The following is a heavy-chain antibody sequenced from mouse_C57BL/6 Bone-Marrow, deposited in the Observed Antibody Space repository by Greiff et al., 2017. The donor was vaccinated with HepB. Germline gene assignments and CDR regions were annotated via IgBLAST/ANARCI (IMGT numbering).Heavy chain of an antibody. CDR2: IDPENGDT. CDR3: TTGGSSYCWYFDV. V-gene: IGHV14-4*01. D-gene: IGHD1-1*01. CDR1: GFNIKDDY. Sequence: VQLQQSGAELVRPGASVKLSCTASGFNIKDDYMHWVKQRPEQGLEWIGWIDPENGDTEYASKFQGKATITADTSSNTAYLQLSSLTSEDTAVYYCTTGGSSYCWYFDVWGTGTTVTVSS. J-gene: IGHJ1*03.